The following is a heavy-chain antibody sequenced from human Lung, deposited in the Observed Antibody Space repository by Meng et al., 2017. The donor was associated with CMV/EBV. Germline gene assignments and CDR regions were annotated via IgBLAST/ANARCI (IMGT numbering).Heavy chain of an antibody. J-gene: IGHJ6*02. CDR3: AKGHKQYYYYYYGMDV. V-gene: IGHV3-9*01. D-gene: IGHD1/OR15-1a*01. CDR2: ISWNSGSV. CDR1: GFTFDDYA. Sequence: GGSLRLXXAASGFTFDDYAMHWVRQAPGKGLEWVSGISWNSGSVGYADSVKGRITISRDNAKLSLYLQMNSLGAEDTALYYCAKGHKQYYYYYYGMDVWGQGXTVTVSS.